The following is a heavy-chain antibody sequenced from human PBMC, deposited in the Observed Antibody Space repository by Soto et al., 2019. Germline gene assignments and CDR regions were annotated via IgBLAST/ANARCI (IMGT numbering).Heavy chain of an antibody. Sequence: QVQLVQSGAEVKKPGSSVKVSCKASGGTFSSYAISWVRQAPGQGLEWMGGIIPIFGTANYAQKFQGWVTMTRDTSISTAYMELSRLRSDDTAVYYCARERGIAAAERTPDFDYWGQGTLVTVSS. D-gene: IGHD6-13*01. J-gene: IGHJ4*02. CDR3: ARERGIAAAERTPDFDY. CDR1: GGTFSSYA. CDR2: IIPIFGTA. V-gene: IGHV1-69*06.